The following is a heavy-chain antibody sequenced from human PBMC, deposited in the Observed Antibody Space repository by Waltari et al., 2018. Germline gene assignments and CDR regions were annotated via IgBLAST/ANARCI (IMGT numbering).Heavy chain of an antibody. CDR1: GFTVSSNS. CDR3: AGGPSYYDSSTFAFDM. J-gene: IGHJ3*02. V-gene: IGHV3-53*02. D-gene: IGHD3-22*01. CDR2: IHSGGST. Sequence: EVQLVETGGGLIQPVGSLRLSCAASGFTVSSNSMGWARQAPGKGLEWVSVIHSGGSTYYADSVKGRFTIFRDSSKNTQYLQMNTLRAEDTAMYYCAGGPSYYDSSTFAFDMWGQGTMVTVSS.